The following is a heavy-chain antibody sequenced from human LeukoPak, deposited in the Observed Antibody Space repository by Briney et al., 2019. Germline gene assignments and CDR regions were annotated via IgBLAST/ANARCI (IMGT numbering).Heavy chain of an antibody. CDR3: ARVWDFWSGYYDY. D-gene: IGHD3-3*01. CDR1: GFTLSSYA. CDR2: ISYDGSNK. V-gene: IGHV3-30*04. Sequence: GGSLRLSCAASGFTLSSYAMHWVRQAPGKGLEWVAVISYDGSNKYYADSVKGRFTISRDNSKNTLYLQMNSLRAEDTAVYYCARVWDFWSGYYDYWGQGTLVTVSS. J-gene: IGHJ4*02.